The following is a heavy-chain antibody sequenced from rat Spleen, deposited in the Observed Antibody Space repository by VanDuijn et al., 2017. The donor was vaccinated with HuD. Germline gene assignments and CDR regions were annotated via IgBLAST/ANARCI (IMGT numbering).Heavy chain of an antibody. D-gene: IGHD1-1*01. CDR2: FNYDGRAT. V-gene: IGHV5-7*01. J-gene: IGHJ3*01. CDR3: TRLYYSNWFAY. CDR1: GFTFGDYN. Sequence: EVQLVESGGGLVQPGGSLKLSCAASGFTFGDYNMAWVRQAPKKGLEWVATFNYDGRATYYRDSVRGRFTISRDNAKSTLYLQMDSLRSEDTATYYCTRLYYSNWFAYWGQGTLVTVSS.